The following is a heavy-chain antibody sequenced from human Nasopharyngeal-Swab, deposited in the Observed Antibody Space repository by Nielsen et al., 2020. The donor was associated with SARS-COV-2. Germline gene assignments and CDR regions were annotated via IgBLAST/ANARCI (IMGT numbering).Heavy chain of an antibody. V-gene: IGHV6-1*01. CDR2: TYYRSKLYN. CDR1: GDSVSSSSAA. J-gene: IGHJ6*03. CDR3: ARARGAYGDYYYYYYTDV. Sequence: SHTLSLTCAISGDSVSSSSAAWNWIRQSPSRVPEWLGRTYYRSKLYNDYAVSVKSRITINPDTSKNQFSLHLNSVTPEDTAVYYCARARGAYGDYYYYYYTDVWGKETTVTVSS. D-gene: IGHD4-17*01.